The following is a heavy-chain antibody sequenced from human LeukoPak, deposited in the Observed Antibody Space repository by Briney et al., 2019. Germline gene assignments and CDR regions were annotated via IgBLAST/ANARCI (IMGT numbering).Heavy chain of an antibody. J-gene: IGHJ4*02. D-gene: IGHD6-19*01. CDR3: AGGDSSGWYFDY. CDR1: GFTFEEHG. CDR2: INWNGGST. V-gene: IGHV3-20*04. Sequence: GGSLRLSCAASGFTFEEHGMSWVRPAPGKGLEWVSGINWNGGSTGYGESAKGRFTISRDNAKNSLYLQMNSLRAEDTALYYCAGGDSSGWYFDYWGQGILVTVSS.